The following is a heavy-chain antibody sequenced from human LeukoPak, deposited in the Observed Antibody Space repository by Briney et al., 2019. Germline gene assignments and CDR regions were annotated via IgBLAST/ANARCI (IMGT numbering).Heavy chain of an antibody. CDR3: ARGSVGTPPPFDY. CDR1: GFTFSSYG. CDR2: ISYDGSNK. Sequence: GSLRLSCAASGFTFSSYGMHWVRQAPGKGLEWVAVISYDGSNKYYADSVKGRFTISSDSSTLYLQMNSLRTEDTAVYYCARGSVGTPPPFDYWGQGTLVTVSS. J-gene: IGHJ4*02. D-gene: IGHD2-15*01. V-gene: IGHV3-30*03.